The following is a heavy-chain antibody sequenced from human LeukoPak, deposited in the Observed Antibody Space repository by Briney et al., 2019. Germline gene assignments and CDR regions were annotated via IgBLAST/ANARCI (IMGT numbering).Heavy chain of an antibody. CDR1: GGSIRSYY. CDR3: ARTSIAAAGTIDD. Sequence: SETLSLTCTVSGGSIRSYYWSWIRQPPGKGLEWIGYIYYSGNTNYNPSLKSRVTISVDTSKNQFSLRLNSVTAADTAVYYCARTSIAAAGTIDDWGQGTLVTVSS. CDR2: IYYSGNT. V-gene: IGHV4-59*08. J-gene: IGHJ4*02. D-gene: IGHD6-13*01.